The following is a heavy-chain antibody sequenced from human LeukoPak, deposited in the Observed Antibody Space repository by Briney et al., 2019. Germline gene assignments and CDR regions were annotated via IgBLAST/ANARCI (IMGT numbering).Heavy chain of an antibody. CDR3: AAGYYYGSGSYYYYYYYMDV. J-gene: IGHJ6*03. D-gene: IGHD3-10*01. CDR1: GGSISNNNW. CDR2: IYHSGST. Sequence: SETLSLTCAVSGGSISNNNWWNWVRQPPGKGLEWIGEIYHSGSTNYNPSLKSRVTISVDTSKNQFSLKLSSVTAADTAVYYCAAGYYYGSGSYYYYYYYMDVWGKGTTVTISS. V-gene: IGHV4-4*02.